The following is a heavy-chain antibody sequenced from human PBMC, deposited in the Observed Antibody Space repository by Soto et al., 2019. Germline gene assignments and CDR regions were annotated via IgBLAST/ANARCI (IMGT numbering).Heavy chain of an antibody. J-gene: IGHJ4*02. V-gene: IGHV3-30*18. CDR1: GFTFSGYG. Sequence: QVQLVESGGGVVQPGRSLRLSCAASGFTFSGYGMHWVRQAPGKGLEWVAVISYDASNKYYADCVKGRFTISRDNSKNSLYLQMISLRAEDTAVYYCAKGPLDYYDSSGYFLWNTCYFDYWGQGTLVTVSS. CDR2: ISYDASNK. CDR3: AKGPLDYYDSSGYFLWNTCYFDY. D-gene: IGHD3-22*01.